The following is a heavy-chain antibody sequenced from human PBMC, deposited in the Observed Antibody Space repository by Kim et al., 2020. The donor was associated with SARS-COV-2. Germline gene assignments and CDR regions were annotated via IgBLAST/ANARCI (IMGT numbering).Heavy chain of an antibody. CDR1: GGSISSSSYS. V-gene: IGHV4-39*01. J-gene: IGHJ5*02. D-gene: IGHD6-13*01. Sequence: SETLSLTCTVSGGSISSSSYSWGWIRQPPGKGLEWIGSIYYSGSTYYNPSLKSRVTISVDTSKNQFSLKLSSVTAADTAVYYCARHVPLRTYSSSPTAWFDPRGQGNLDTVSS. CDR2: IYYSGST. CDR3: ARHVPLRTYSSSPTAWFDP.